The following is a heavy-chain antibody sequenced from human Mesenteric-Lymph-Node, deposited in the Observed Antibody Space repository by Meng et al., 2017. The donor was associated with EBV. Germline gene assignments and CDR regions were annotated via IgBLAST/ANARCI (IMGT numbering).Heavy chain of an antibody. D-gene: IGHD2-15*01. Sequence: VPLQEAAPGPVNPSGTPSLTCAVSGGYISSSNWWSWVRQPPGKGLEWIGEIYHSGITNYKPSLSSRVTMSVDKSKNQFSLNLISLTAADTAVYYCASAQCSGGGCPGGSWGQGTLVTVSS. CDR1: GGYISSSNW. CDR2: IYHSGIT. CDR3: ASAQCSGGGCPGGS. J-gene: IGHJ5*02. V-gene: IGHV4-4*02.